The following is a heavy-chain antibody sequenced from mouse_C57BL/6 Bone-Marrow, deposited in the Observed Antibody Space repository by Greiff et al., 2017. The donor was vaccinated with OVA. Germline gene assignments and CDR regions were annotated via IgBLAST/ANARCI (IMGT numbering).Heavy chain of an antibody. J-gene: IGHJ4*01. CDR1: GFTFSSYA. D-gene: IGHD2-4*01. Sequence: EVQLVEPGGGLVKPGGSLKLSCAASGFTFSSYAMSWVRQTPEKRLEWVATISAGGSYTNYPDNVKGRCTISRDNAKNNLYLQMSHLKSEDTAMYDCADYDLSMDYWGQGTSVTVSS. CDR3: ADYDLSMDY. V-gene: IGHV5-4*01. CDR2: ISAGGSYT.